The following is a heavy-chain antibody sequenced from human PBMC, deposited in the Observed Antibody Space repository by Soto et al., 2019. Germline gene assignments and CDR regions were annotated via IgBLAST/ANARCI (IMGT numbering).Heavy chain of an antibody. CDR2: IIPIFGTA. CDR3: ARGRCSSTSCYEEEANWFDP. D-gene: IGHD2-2*01. Sequence: GASVKVSCKASGSTFSSYAISWVRQAPGQGLEWMGGIIPIFGTANYAQKFQGRVTITADESTSTAYMELSSLRSEDTAVYYCARGRCSSTSCYEEEANWFDPWGQGTLVTVSS. V-gene: IGHV1-69*13. CDR1: GSTFSSYA. J-gene: IGHJ5*02.